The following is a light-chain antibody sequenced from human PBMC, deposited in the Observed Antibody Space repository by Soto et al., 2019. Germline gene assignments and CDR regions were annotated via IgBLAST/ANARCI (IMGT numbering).Light chain of an antibody. CDR2: RNN. V-gene: IGLV1-47*01. CDR1: SSNIGSNY. J-gene: IGLJ7*01. Sequence: QAVVTQPPSASGTPGQRVTISCSGSSSNIGSNYVYWYQQLPGTAPKLLIYRNNQRPSGVPDRFSGSTSGTSASLAISGLRSEDEADYYCAAWDDSLSGAVFGGGTQLTVL. CDR3: AAWDDSLSGAV.